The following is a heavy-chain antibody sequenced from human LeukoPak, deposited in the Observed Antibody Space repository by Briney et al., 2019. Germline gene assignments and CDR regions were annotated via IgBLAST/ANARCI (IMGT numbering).Heavy chain of an antibody. D-gene: IGHD3-10*01. V-gene: IGHV4-34*01. CDR3: AKESAMVRGVIDY. CDR2: INHSGST. Sequence: SETLSLTCAVYGGSFSGYYWSWIRQPPGKGLEWIGEINHSGSTNYNPSLKSRVTISVDTSKNQFSLKLSSVTAADTAVYYCAKESAMVRGVIDYWGQGTLVTVSS. CDR1: GGSFSGYY. J-gene: IGHJ4*02.